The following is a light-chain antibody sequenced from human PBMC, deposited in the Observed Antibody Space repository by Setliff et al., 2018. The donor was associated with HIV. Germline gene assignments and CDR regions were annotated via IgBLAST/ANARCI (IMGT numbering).Light chain of an antibody. CDR1: STDVGDYQS. J-gene: IGLJ2*01. CDR2: DVT. V-gene: IGLV2-23*02. CDR3: CSYAGSDTWI. Sequence: ALAQPASVSGSPGQSITISCTGSSTDVGDYQSVSWYQQHPGEVPKLMIYDVTKRTSGVSNRFSGSKSGNTASLTISVLQAEDEADYYCCSYAGSDTWIFGGGTKXTVL.